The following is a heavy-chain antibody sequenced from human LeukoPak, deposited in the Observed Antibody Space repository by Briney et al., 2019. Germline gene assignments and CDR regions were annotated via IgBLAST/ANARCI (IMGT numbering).Heavy chain of an antibody. D-gene: IGHD3-22*01. V-gene: IGHV3-21*01. Sequence: KSGGSLRLSCAASGFTFSSYSMNWVRQAPGKGLEWVSSISSTSSYINYADSVKGRFTISRDNAKNSLYLQMNSLRAEDTAVYYCASYYDSSGYYDAFDIWGQGTMVTVSS. CDR3: ASYYDSSGYYDAFDI. J-gene: IGHJ3*02. CDR1: GFTFSSYS. CDR2: ISSTSSYI.